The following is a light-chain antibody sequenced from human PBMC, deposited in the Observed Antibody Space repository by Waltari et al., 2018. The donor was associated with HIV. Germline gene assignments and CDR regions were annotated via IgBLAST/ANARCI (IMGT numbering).Light chain of an antibody. CDR1: QSVSSN. J-gene: IGKJ5*01. CDR3: QQYNNWLGT. CDR2: GAS. Sequence: EIVMTQSPATLSVSPGERATLSCRASQSVSSNLAWYQQKPGQAPRLLIYGASTSATGIPARFSGSGSWTEFTLTISSLQSEDFAVYYCQQYNNWLGTFGQGTRLEIK. V-gene: IGKV3-15*01.